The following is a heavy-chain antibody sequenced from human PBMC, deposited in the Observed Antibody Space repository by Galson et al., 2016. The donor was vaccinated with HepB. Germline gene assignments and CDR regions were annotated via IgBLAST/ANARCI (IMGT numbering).Heavy chain of an antibody. CDR3: ARDMGYCSSTSCYVTAFDM. CDR1: GYSVTTYA. D-gene: IGHD2-2*01. J-gene: IGHJ3*02. Sequence: SVKVSCKASGYSVTTYAMNWVRQAPGQRLEWMGWINTNTGKSTYAQAFTGRFVFSLDTSVSTTYLQISGLKAEDTAVYYCARDMGYCSSTSCYVTAFDMWGQGTMFTVSA. CDR2: INTNTGKS. V-gene: IGHV7-4-1*02.